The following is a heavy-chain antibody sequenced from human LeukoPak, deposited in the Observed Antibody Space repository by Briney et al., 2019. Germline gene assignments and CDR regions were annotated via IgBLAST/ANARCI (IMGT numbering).Heavy chain of an antibody. V-gene: IGHV3-21*01. D-gene: IGHD3-22*01. J-gene: IGHJ4*02. Sequence: GGSLRLSCAASGFLFSSFEVNWVRQAPGKGLEWVSSISSSSSYIYYADSVKGRFTISRDNAKNSLYLQMNSLRAEDTAVYYCARDSKYYYDSSGYYLDYFGYWGQGTLVTVSS. CDR3: ARDSKYYYDSSGYYLDYFGY. CDR1: GFLFSSFE. CDR2: ISSSSSYI.